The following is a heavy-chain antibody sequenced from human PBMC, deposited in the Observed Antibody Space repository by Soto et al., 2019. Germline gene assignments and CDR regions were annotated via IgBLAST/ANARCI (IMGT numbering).Heavy chain of an antibody. Sequence: ASVKVSCKASGYTFTSYGISWVRQAPGQGLEWMGWISAYNGNTNYAQKLQGRVTMTTDTSTSTAYMELRSLRSDDTAVYYCARELEVGAISSWFDPWGQGTLVTVSS. CDR1: GYTFTSYG. V-gene: IGHV1-18*01. J-gene: IGHJ5*02. D-gene: IGHD1-26*01. CDR3: ARELEVGAISSWFDP. CDR2: ISAYNGNT.